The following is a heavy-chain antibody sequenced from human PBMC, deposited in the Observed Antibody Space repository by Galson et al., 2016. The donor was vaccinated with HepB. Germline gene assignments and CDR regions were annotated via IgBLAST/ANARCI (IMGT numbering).Heavy chain of an antibody. Sequence: SLRLSCAASGFALSRYWMSWVRQAPGKGLEWVANIRQDGGETYYVDSVKGRFTVSRDNAKNSLSLQMNSLRAEDTATYYCVRDGRSGWHFDNWGQGTLITVSS. CDR1: GFALSRYW. D-gene: IGHD6-19*01. CDR3: VRDGRSGWHFDN. CDR2: IRQDGGET. V-gene: IGHV3-7*01. J-gene: IGHJ4*02.